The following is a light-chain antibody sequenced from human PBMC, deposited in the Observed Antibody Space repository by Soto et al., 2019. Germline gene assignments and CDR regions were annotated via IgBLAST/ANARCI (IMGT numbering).Light chain of an antibody. V-gene: IGKV3-15*01. J-gene: IGKJ4*01. Sequence: EIVMTQSPATLSVSPVERATLSCRASQSVSSNLAWYQQKPGQAPRLLIYGASTRATGIPARFSGGGSGTEFTLTISSLQSEDFAVYYCQQYNNWSLTFGGGTKVETK. CDR2: GAS. CDR1: QSVSSN. CDR3: QQYNNWSLT.